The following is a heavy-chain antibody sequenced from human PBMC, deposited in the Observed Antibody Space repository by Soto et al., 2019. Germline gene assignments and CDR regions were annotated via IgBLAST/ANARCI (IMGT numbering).Heavy chain of an antibody. V-gene: IGHV3-30*18. CDR1: GFTFSSYG. D-gene: IGHD6-19*01. Sequence: QVQLVESGGGVVQPGRSLRLSCAASGFTFSSYGMHWVRQAPGKGLEWVAVISYDGSNKYYADSVKGRFTISRDNSKNTLYLQMNSLRAEDTAVYYCAKLWSKDSSGGGFDYWGQGTLVTVSS. J-gene: IGHJ4*02. CDR2: ISYDGSNK. CDR3: AKLWSKDSSGGGFDY.